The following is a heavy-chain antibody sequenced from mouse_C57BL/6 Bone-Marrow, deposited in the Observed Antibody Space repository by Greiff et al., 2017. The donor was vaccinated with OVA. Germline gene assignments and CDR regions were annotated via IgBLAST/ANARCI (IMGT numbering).Heavy chain of an antibody. J-gene: IGHJ1*03. V-gene: IGHV5-17*01. CDR1: GFTFSDYG. Sequence: VKLVESGGGLVKPGGSLKLSCAASGFTFSDYGMHWVRQAPEKGLEWVAYISSGSSTIYYADTVKGRFTISSDNAKNTLFLQMTSLRSEDTDMYYCANYCCSSYVGYCDVWGTGTKVTVSS. D-gene: IGHD1-1*01. CDR2: ISSGSSTI. CDR3: ANYCCSSYVGYCDV.